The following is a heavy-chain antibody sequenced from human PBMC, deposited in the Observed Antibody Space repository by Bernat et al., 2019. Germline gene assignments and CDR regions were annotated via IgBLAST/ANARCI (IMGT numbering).Heavy chain of an antibody. J-gene: IGHJ4*02. CDR1: GFIFSNYW. D-gene: IGHD5-12*01. CDR2: VKQDESEK. Sequence: EVQLVESGGDLVQPGGSLRLPCAASGFIFSNYWMSWVRQAPGKGLEWVANVKQDESEKYYVDSVKGRYTISRDNAKNSLYLQMNSLRAEDTAIYYCARDRWLRGDDYWGQGTLVTVSS. V-gene: IGHV3-7*01. CDR3: ARDRWLRGDDY.